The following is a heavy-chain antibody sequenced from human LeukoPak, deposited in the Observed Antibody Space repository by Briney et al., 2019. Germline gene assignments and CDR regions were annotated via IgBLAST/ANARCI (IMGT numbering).Heavy chain of an antibody. J-gene: IGHJ4*02. CDR3: ARYSGYDEPFEY. CDR1: GYTFTGYY. V-gene: IGHV1-2*02. CDR2: INPNSGGT. D-gene: IGHD5-12*01. Sequence: ASVKVSCKASGYTFTGYYMHWARQAPGQGLEWMGWINPNSGGTSYAQKFQGRVTMTRDTSVTTAYMELSRLRSDDTAVYYCARYSGYDEPFEYWGQGTLVTVSS.